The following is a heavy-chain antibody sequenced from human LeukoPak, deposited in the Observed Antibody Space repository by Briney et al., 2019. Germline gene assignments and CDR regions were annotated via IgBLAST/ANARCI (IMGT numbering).Heavy chain of an antibody. CDR3: ARARRYYGSGSPGDY. CDR1: GGSLSGYY. Sequence: SETLSLTCAVYGGSLSGYYWSWIRQPPGKGLEWIGEINHSGSTNYNPSLKSRVTISVDTSKNQFSLKLSSVTAADTAVYYCARARRYYGSGSPGDYWGQGTLVTVSS. CDR2: INHSGST. J-gene: IGHJ4*02. V-gene: IGHV4-34*01. D-gene: IGHD3-10*01.